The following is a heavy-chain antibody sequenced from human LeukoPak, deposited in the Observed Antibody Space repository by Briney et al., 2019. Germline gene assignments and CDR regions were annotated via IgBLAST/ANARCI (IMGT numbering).Heavy chain of an antibody. D-gene: IGHD6-13*01. CDR1: GLIFSGSA. V-gene: IGHV3-73*01. Sequence: GGSLKLSCAASGLIFSGSAMHWVRQAPGKGLGWGGRMRSKANNYATGYATSVIGRFTISRDDSKNTRYLEMNSLKIEDTAVYFCTSQAGYSSSWETWGQGTLVTVFS. J-gene: IGHJ5*02. CDR2: MRSKANNYAT. CDR3: TSQAGYSSSWET.